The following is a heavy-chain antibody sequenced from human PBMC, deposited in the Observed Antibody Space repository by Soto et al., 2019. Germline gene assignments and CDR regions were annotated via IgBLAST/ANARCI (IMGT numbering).Heavy chain of an antibody. CDR2: ISSSISTM. D-gene: IGHD5-18*01. J-gene: IGHJ4*02. CDR1: GFTFSSYS. Sequence: EVQLVESGGGLVQPGGSLRLSCAASGFTFSSYSMNWVRQAPGKGLEWLSYISSSISTMHYADSVKGRFTISRDNAKNSLYLQINSLRDEDTAVYYCAIEVRDTAVADFDYWGQGTLVTVSS. CDR3: AIEVRDTAVADFDY. V-gene: IGHV3-48*02.